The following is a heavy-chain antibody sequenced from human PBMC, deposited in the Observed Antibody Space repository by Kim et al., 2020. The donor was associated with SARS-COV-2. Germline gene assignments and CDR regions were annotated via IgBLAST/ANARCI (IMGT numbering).Heavy chain of an antibody. CDR3: ARGEPMRGGY. CDR2: EK. V-gene: IGHV3-7*01. D-gene: IGHD3-22*01. Sequence: EKYYVDSVKGRFTISRDNAKNSLYLQMNSLRAEDTAVYYCARGEPMRGGYWGQGTLVTVSS. J-gene: IGHJ4*02.